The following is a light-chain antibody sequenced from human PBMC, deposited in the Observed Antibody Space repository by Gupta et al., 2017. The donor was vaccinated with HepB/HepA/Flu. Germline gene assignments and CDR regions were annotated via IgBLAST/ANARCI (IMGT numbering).Light chain of an antibody. CDR2: ENN. Sequence: QSVLTQPPSVSAAPGQTVTLSCSGSSSNIGNNYVAWYQQLPGTAPKLLINENNNRPSGIPDRFSGSKSGTSATLGITGLQTGDEADYYCGTWDSSLSAYVFGTGTKVTVL. J-gene: IGLJ1*01. CDR3: GTWDSSLSAYV. CDR1: SSNIGNNY. V-gene: IGLV1-51*02.